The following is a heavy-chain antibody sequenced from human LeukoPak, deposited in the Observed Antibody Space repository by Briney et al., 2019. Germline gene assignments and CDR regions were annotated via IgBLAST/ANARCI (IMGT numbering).Heavy chain of an antibody. J-gene: IGHJ4*02. CDR1: GGTFSSYA. CDR3: AGGGGYYYDSSGYWFDY. Sequence: ASVKVSCRASGGTFSSYAISWVRQAPGQGLEWMGRIIPIFGIANYAQKFQGRVTITADKSTSTAYMEVSSLKSEDTGVYYCAGGGGYYYDSSGYWFDYWGQGTLVTVSS. CDR2: IIPIFGIA. V-gene: IGHV1-69*04. D-gene: IGHD3-22*01.